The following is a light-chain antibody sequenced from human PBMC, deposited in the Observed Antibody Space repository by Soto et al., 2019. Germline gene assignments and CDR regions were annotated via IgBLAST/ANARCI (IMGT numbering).Light chain of an antibody. CDR1: SSNIGNNY. CDR2: DNN. V-gene: IGLV1-51*01. Sequence: QSVLTQPPSVSAAPGQKVTISCSGSSSNIGNNYVSWYQQLPGTAPKLLIYDNNKRPSGIPDRFSGSKSGPSATLGITGLQTGDEAEYYCGTWDSSLSVVVFGGGTKLTVL. J-gene: IGLJ2*01. CDR3: GTWDSSLSVVV.